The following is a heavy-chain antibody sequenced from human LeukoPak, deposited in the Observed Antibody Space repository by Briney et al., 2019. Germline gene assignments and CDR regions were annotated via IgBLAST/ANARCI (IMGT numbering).Heavy chain of an antibody. Sequence: GGSLMLSCAASGCTFSSYAMSSVRQAPGKGPEWVSAISGRGGSTYYADSVKGRFTISRDNSKNTLYLQMNSLRAEYAAVYYCAKDPQTYSSGSLGGQGTLVTVSS. J-gene: IGHJ4*02. CDR2: ISGRGGST. D-gene: IGHD6-19*01. V-gene: IGHV3-23*01. CDR1: GCTFSSYA. CDR3: AKDPQTYSSGSL.